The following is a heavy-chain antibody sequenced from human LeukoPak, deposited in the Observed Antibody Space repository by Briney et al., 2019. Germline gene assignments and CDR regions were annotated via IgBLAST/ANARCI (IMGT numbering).Heavy chain of an antibody. CDR2: ISSSATNI. V-gene: IGHV3-11*01. CDR3: AKDDLYYYDSSGYQPSFDY. CDR1: GFTFSNYY. D-gene: IGHD3-22*01. J-gene: IGHJ4*02. Sequence: GGSLRLSCAASGFTFSNYYMSWIRQAPGKGLEWISYISSSATNIQYADSVKGRFTISRDNAKNSLYLQMNSLSAEDTAVYYCAKDDLYYYDSSGYQPSFDYWGQGTLVTVSS.